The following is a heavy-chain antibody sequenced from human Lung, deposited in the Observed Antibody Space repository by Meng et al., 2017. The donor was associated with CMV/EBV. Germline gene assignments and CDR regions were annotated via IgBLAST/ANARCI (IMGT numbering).Heavy chain of an antibody. CDR1: GGSISSSNW. CDR3: ASFPPPGKQWLVTDY. J-gene: IGHJ4*02. V-gene: IGHV4-4*02. Sequence: QVQLVEAGPGLVKPSGTLSLTCAVSGGSISSSNWWSWVRQPPGKGLEWIGEIYHSGSTNYNPSLKSRVTISVDKSKNQFSLKLSSVTAADTAVYYCASFPPPGKQWLVTDYWGQGTLGTVSS. D-gene: IGHD6-19*01. CDR2: IYHSGST.